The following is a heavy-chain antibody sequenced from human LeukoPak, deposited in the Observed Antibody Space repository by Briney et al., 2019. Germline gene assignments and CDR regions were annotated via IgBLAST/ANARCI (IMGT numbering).Heavy chain of an antibody. J-gene: IGHJ4*02. D-gene: IGHD3-10*01. V-gene: IGHV1-2*02. CDR3: ARAYSDLLWFGEWGY. Sequence: ASVKVSCKASGYSFTGYNMHWVRQAPGQGPEWMGWINPNSGGTNSAQKFQGRVTMTRDTSISTAYMELSRLRSDDTAVYYCARAYSDLLWFGEWGYWGQGTLVTVSS. CDR1: GYSFTGYN. CDR2: INPNSGGT.